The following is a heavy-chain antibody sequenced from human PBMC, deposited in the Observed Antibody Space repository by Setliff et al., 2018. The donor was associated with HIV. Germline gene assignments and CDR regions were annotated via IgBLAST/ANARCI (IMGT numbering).Heavy chain of an antibody. CDR3: ARGHHFYWYFDL. CDR2: IIPIFGTA. J-gene: IGHJ2*01. CDR1: GGTFSSYT. Sequence: GASVKVSCKASGGTFSSYTFSWVRQAPGQGLEWMGGIIPIFGTAHYAQKVQDRITVTMDIPKDTAYMELRGLTPDDTAVYYCARGHHFYWYFDLWGPGTLVTVSS. V-gene: IGHV1-69*05.